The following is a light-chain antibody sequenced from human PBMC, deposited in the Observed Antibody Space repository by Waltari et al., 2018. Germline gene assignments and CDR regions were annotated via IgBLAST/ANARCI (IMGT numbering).Light chain of an antibody. CDR3: QKYESLPAT. Sequence: EIVLTQSPGTLSLSPGERATLPCRASQSVGIYLAWYPQKPGQAPRLLIYHASTRATGIPDRFSARGSGTDFSLTISRLEPEDCAVYYCQKYESLPATFGQGTKVEIK. J-gene: IGKJ1*01. CDR1: QSVGIY. CDR2: HAS. V-gene: IGKV3-20*01.